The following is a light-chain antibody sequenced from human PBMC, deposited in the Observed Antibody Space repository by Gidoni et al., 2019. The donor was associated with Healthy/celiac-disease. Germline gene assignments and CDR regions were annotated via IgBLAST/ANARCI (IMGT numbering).Light chain of an antibody. Sequence: ILLTQSPATLSLSPGERATLSCRASQSVSSYLAWYQQKPGQAHRLLIYDASNTATGIPARFRGSGSGTDFTLTISSLEPEDFVVYYCQQRSNWSPYTFGQGTKLEIK. CDR3: QQRSNWSPYT. V-gene: IGKV3-11*01. CDR2: DAS. CDR1: QSVSSY. J-gene: IGKJ2*01.